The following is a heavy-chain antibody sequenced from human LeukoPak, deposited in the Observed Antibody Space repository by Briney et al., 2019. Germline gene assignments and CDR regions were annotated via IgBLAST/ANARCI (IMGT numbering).Heavy chain of an antibody. CDR1: GYTFTGYY. CDR3: ARAGGVVPAGNWFDP. Sequence: ASVKVSCKASGYTFTGYYMHWVRQAPGQGLEWMGWINPNSGGTNNAQKFQGRVTMTRDTSISTAYMELSRLRSDDTAVYYCARAGGVVPAGNWFDPWGQGTLVTVSS. D-gene: IGHD2-2*01. CDR2: INPNSGGT. V-gene: IGHV1-2*02. J-gene: IGHJ5*02.